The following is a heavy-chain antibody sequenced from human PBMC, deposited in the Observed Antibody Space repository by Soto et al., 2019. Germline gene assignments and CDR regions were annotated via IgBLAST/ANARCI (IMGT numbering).Heavy chain of an antibody. CDR2: ISAYNGNT. CDR3: ASQSPGGSGYYAFDI. V-gene: IGHV1-18*01. CDR1: GYTFTSYG. Sequence: ASVKVSCKASGYTFTSYGISWVRQAPGQGLEWMGWISAYNGNTNYAQKLQGRVTMTTDTSTSTAIMELRTLSSDDTAGYYCASQSPGGSGYYAFDIWGQGTMVTVSS. J-gene: IGHJ3*02. D-gene: IGHD3-3*01.